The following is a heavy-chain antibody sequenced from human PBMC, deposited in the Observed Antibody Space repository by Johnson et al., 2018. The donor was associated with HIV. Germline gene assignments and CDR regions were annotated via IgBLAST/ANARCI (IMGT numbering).Heavy chain of an antibody. J-gene: IGHJ3*02. V-gene: IGHV3-33*06. CDR2: IWYDGSNK. CDR3: AKGLAAFFAFDI. Sequence: QVQLVESGGGFVQPGGSLRLSCAASGFTFSSYGMHWVRQAPGKGLEWVAVIWYDGSNKYYADSVKGRFTISRDNSKNTLYLQMNSLRAEDTAVYYCAKGLAAFFAFDIWGQGTMVTVSS. D-gene: IGHD3-3*01. CDR1: GFTFSSYG.